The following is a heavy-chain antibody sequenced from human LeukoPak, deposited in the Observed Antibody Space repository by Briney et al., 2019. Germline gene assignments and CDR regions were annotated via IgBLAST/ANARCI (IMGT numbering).Heavy chain of an antibody. CDR1: GFTFGDYA. V-gene: IGHV3-21*01. J-gene: IGHJ3*02. Sequence: PGGSLRLSCTASGFTFGDYAMSWFRRAPGKGLEWVSSISSSSSYIYYADSVKGRFTISRDNAKNSLYLQMNSLRAEDTAVYYCASDDYGGFDIWGQGTMVTVSS. CDR3: ASDDYGGFDI. D-gene: IGHD4-23*01. CDR2: ISSSSSYI.